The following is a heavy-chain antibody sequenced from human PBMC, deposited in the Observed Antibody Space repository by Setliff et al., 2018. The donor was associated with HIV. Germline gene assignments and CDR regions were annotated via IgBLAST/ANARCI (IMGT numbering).Heavy chain of an antibody. CDR1: DDPINSFY. Sequence: TLSLTRTVSDDPINSFYWSWLRQTPGKGLEWIGYIYTSRGTNYNHSLRTRVIISVDTSNQFSLKLSSVTAADAAVYYCARSPSYRSSWEYYFDHWGQGILVTVSS. V-gene: IGHV4-4*09. J-gene: IGHJ4*02. D-gene: IGHD6-13*01. CDR2: IYTSRGT. CDR3: ARSPSYRSSWEYYFDH.